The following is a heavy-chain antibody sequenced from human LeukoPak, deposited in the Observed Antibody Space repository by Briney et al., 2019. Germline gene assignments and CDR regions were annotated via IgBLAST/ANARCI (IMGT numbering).Heavy chain of an antibody. CDR1: GYIFSNYG. V-gene: IGHV1-18*01. J-gene: IGHJ6*02. CDR2: ISSAGNT. Sequence: ASVKVSCKASGYIFSNYGISWVRQAPGHGLEWMGWISSAGNTNYAPKFQDRATMTTDTSTSTAYIELRSLKFDDTAVYYCARDPVVAAPYYYYYGMDVWGQGTTVTVSS. D-gene: IGHD2-15*01. CDR3: ARDPVVAAPYYYYYGMDV.